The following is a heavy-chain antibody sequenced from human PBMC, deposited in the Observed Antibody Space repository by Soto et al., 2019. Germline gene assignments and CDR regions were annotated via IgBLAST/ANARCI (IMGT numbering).Heavy chain of an antibody. Sequence: PGGSLRLSCAASGFTFSSYSMNWVRQAPGKGLEWVSYISSSSSTIYYADSVKGRFTISRDNAKNSLYLQMNSLRAEDTAVYYCARDESQPYGDYYYYMDVWGKGTTVTVSS. V-gene: IGHV3-48*01. CDR1: GFTFSSYS. CDR3: ARDESQPYGDYYYYMDV. CDR2: ISSSSSTI. J-gene: IGHJ6*03. D-gene: IGHD4-17*01.